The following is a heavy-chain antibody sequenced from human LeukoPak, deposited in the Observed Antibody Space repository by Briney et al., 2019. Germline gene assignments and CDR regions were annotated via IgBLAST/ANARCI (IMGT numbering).Heavy chain of an antibody. J-gene: IGHJ4*02. CDR2: IGTAGDT. CDR1: GFTFSSYD. CDR3: ARGSPGPTGYYFDS. V-gene: IGHV3-13*01. Sequence: PGGSLRLSCAASGFTFSSYDMHWVRQATGKGLEWVSAIGTAGDTYYPGSVKGRFTISRENAKNSLYLQMNSLRAGDTAVYYCARGSPGPTGYYFDSWGQGTLVTVSS.